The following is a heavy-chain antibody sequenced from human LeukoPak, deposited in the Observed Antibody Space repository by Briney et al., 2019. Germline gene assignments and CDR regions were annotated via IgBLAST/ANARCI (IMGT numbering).Heavy chain of an antibody. CDR3: ARVGNNFYYFDN. Sequence: PGGSLRLSCAASGFTFSSYAMSWVRQAPGKGLEWVANIKQLGTETSYVDSVKGRFTISRDNAKNSLFLQMNSLRADDTAVYYCARVGNNFYYFDNWGQGTLVTVSS. CDR2: IKQLGTET. D-gene: IGHD3-3*01. CDR1: GFTFSSYA. J-gene: IGHJ4*02. V-gene: IGHV3-7*04.